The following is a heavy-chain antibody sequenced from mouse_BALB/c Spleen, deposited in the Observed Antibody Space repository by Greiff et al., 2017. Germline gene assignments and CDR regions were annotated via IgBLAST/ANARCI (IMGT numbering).Heavy chain of an antibody. V-gene: IGHV7-3*02. CDR3: ARDRPFAY. CDR1: GFTFTDYY. CDR2: IRNKANGYTT. Sequence: EVMLVESGGGLVQPGGSLRLSCATSGFTFTDYYMSWVRQPPGKALEWLGFIRNKANGYTTEYSASVKGRFTISRDNSQSILHLQMNTLRAEDSATYYCARDRPFAYWGQGTLVTVSA. J-gene: IGHJ3*01.